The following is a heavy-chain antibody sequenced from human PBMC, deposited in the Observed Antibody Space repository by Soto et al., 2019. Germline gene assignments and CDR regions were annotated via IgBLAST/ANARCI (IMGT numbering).Heavy chain of an antibody. CDR3: AKDGGYCSGGSCCSCVGFDS. CDR2: ISYDGSNK. D-gene: IGHD2-15*01. Sequence: QVQLVESGGGVVQPGRSLRLSCAASGFTFSSYGMHWVRQAPGKGLEWVAVISYDGSNKYYADSVKGRFTISRDNSKNQRYHQMSSRKPEDRAVYYCAKDGGYCSGGSCCSCVGFDSWGQGSLFMVSS. J-gene: IGHJ5*01. V-gene: IGHV3-30*18. CDR1: GFTFSSYG.